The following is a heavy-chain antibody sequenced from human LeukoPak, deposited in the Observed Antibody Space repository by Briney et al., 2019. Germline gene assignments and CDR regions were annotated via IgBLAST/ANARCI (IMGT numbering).Heavy chain of an antibody. CDR1: GYTFTGYY. CDR2: INPNSGGT. Sequence: ASVKVSCKASGYTFTGYYMHWVRQAPGQGLEWMGWINPNSGGTNYAQKFQGRVTMTRDTSISTAYMELSRLRSDDTDVYYCAREENSSGWYACAFDIWGQGTMVTVSS. J-gene: IGHJ3*02. V-gene: IGHV1-2*02. D-gene: IGHD6-19*01. CDR3: AREENSSGWYACAFDI.